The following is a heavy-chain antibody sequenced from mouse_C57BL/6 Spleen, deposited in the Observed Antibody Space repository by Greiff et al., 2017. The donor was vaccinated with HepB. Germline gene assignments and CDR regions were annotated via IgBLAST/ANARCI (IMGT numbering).Heavy chain of an antibody. Sequence: VQLQQSGAELVKPGDSVKISCKASGYAFSSYWMNWVKQRPGKGLEWIGQIYPGDGDTNYNGKFKGKATLTADKSSSTAYMQLSSLTSEDSAVYFCARGGFDWYFDVWGTGTTVTVSS. J-gene: IGHJ1*03. CDR3: ARGGFDWYFDV. V-gene: IGHV1-80*01. CDR2: IYPGDGDT. CDR1: GYAFSSYW.